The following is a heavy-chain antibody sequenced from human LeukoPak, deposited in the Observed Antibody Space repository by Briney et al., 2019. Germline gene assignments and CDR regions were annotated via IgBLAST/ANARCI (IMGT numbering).Heavy chain of an antibody. Sequence: PGGSLRLSCAASGFTFSSYSMNWVRQAPGKGLEWDSSISSSSSYIYYADSVKGRFTISRDNAKNSLYLQMNSLRAEDTAVYYCARDPGYYSSSWYDSWGQGTLVTVSS. V-gene: IGHV3-21*01. J-gene: IGHJ5*01. D-gene: IGHD6-13*01. CDR3: ARDPGYYSSSWYDS. CDR1: GFTFSSYS. CDR2: ISSSSSYI.